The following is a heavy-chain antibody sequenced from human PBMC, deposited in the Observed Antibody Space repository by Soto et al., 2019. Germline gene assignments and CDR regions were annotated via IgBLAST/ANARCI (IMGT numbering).Heavy chain of an antibody. CDR2: IYPGDSDT. CDR1: GYSFATYW. V-gene: IGHV5-51*01. D-gene: IGHD2-8*02. Sequence: GESLKISCKGSGYSFATYWIGWVRQMPGKGLEWMAIIYPGDSDTRYSPSFQGQVTISADKSISTAYLQWNSLKASDTAMYYCARQVSTGGHYWGQGTLVTVSS. J-gene: IGHJ4*02. CDR3: ARQVSTGGHY.